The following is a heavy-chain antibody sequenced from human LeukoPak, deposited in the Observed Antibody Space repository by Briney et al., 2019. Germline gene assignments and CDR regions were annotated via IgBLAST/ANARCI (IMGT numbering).Heavy chain of an antibody. J-gene: IGHJ6*03. CDR1: GFTFDSFD. Sequence: GSLRLSCAASGFTFDSFDMHWVRQPTGQGLEWVSTIGTASDTYYPGSVEGRFTLSRDNAKNPLYLQMNSLTAGDTAVYYCARGPPRGKYYYMDVWGKGTTVTVSS. CDR3: ARGPPRGKYYYMDV. D-gene: IGHD1-1*01. CDR2: IGTASDT. V-gene: IGHV3-13*01.